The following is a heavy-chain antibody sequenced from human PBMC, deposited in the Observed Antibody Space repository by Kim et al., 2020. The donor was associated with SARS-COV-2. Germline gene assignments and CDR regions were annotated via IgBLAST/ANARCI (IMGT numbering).Heavy chain of an antibody. CDR2: IYYSGNT. J-gene: IGHJ3*02. D-gene: IGHD3-10*01. CDR3: ARSSSRGVKGAIYI. V-gene: IGHV4-59*08. CDR1: GGPISSYY. Sequence: SETLSLTCTVSGGPISSYYWSWIRQLPGKGLEWIGYIYYSGNTNYNPSLKTRVTISVDTSKNQFFLKPSSVTAADTAAYYWARSSSRGVKGAIYIWGHG.